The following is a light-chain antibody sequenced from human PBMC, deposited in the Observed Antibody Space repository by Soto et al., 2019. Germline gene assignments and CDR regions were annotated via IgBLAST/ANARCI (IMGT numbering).Light chain of an antibody. CDR2: AAS. CDR3: QQSDTLPST. CDR1: QVMSSW. J-gene: IGKJ5*01. Sequence: DIQMTQSPSSVSAAVGERVTITCRASQVMSSWLAWYQQKPGKAPKLLIFAASTLQSGVPSRFRGSGSRTDFTLTITSLKTDDIGTDYCQQSDTLPSTFGQGTRLEIK. V-gene: IGKV1D-12*01.